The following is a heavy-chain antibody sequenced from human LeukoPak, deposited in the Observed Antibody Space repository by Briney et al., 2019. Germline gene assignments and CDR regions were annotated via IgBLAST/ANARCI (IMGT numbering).Heavy chain of an antibody. CDR1: DDSFSSHY. Sequence: SETLPLTCAVSDDSFSSHYWTWTRQPPWKGLEWIGYISYIGSTNYNPSLKSRVTISIDTSKNQFSLKLRSVTAADTAVYYCARDLVTVTKGFDIWGQGTMVSVSS. V-gene: IGHV4-59*11. CDR2: ISYIGST. CDR3: ARDLVTVTKGFDI. D-gene: IGHD4-17*01. J-gene: IGHJ3*02.